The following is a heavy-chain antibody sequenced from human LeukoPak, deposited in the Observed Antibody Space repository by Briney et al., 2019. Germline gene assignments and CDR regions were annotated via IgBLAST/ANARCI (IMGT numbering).Heavy chain of an antibody. Sequence: GGSLRLSCAASGFNFSDYYMSWIRQPPGKGLEWVSFISSSSGYRSYGDSVKGRFTISRDNARNSVYLQMNGLRAEDTAVYYCARRFSGYDFFDSWGQGTLVTVSS. J-gene: IGHJ4*02. V-gene: IGHV3-11*06. CDR1: GFNFSDYY. CDR2: ISSSSGYR. CDR3: ARRFSGYDFFDS. D-gene: IGHD5-12*01.